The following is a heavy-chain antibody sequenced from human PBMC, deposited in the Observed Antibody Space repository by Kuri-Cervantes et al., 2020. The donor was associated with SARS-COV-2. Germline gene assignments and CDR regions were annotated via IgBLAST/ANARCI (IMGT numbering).Heavy chain of an antibody. CDR2: ISWNSGSI. V-gene: IGHV3-9*01. Sequence: GGSLRLSCAASGFTFDDYAMHWVRQAPGKGLEWVSGISWNSGSIGYADSVRGRFTISRDNSKNTLYLQMNSLRAEDTAVYYCAREKVWSGGVVGDWGQGTLVTVSS. CDR3: AREKVWSGGVVGD. CDR1: GFTFDDYA. D-gene: IGHD2-15*01. J-gene: IGHJ4*02.